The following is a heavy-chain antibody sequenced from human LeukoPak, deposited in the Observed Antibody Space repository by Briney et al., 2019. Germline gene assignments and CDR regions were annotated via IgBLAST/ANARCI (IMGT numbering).Heavy chain of an antibody. CDR3: ATVGSGSYGAFDI. CDR1: GYTLTELS. Sequence: GASVKVSCKVSGYTLTELSMHWVRQAPGKGLEWMGGFDPEDGETIYAQKFQGRVTMTEDTSTDTACMELSSLRSEDTAVYYCATVGSGSYGAFDIWGQGTMVTVSS. CDR2: FDPEDGET. J-gene: IGHJ3*02. V-gene: IGHV1-24*01. D-gene: IGHD1-26*01.